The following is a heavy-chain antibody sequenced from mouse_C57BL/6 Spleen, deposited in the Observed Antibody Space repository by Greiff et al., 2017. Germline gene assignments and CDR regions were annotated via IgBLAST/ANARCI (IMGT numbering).Heavy chain of an antibody. Sequence: DVMLVESGGGLVQPGGSMKLSCVASGFTFSNYWMNWVRQSPEKGLEWVAQIRLKSDNYATHYAESVKGRFTISRDDSKSSVYLQMNNLRAEATGIYYCTGYTGSRFAYWGKGTLVTVSA. CDR2: IRLKSDNYAT. CDR3: TGYTGSRFAY. CDR1: GFTFSNYW. J-gene: IGHJ3*01. D-gene: IGHD1-1*01. V-gene: IGHV6-3*01.